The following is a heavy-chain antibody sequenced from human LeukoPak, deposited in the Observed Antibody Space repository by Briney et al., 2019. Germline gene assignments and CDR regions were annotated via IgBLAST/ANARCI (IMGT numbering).Heavy chain of an antibody. CDR3: AKVGEYQLLLYAFDM. CDR1: GFTFSSYG. D-gene: IGHD2-2*01. J-gene: IGHJ3*02. Sequence: GGSLRLSCAASGFTFSSYGMHWVRQAPGGGLEWVAIIQYDGSNKNYADSVKGRFTISRDNSKNTLYLQMNSLRAEDTAVYYCAKVGEYQLLLYAFDMWGQGTMVTVSS. CDR2: IQYDGSNK. V-gene: IGHV3-30*02.